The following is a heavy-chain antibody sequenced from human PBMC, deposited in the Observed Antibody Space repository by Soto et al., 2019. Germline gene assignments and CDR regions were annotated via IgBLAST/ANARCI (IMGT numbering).Heavy chain of an antibody. CDR2: IYHSGST. V-gene: IGHV4-4*02. CDR3: ARRKPLRRTAGHFDY. J-gene: IGHJ4*02. Sequence: QVQLQESGPGLVKPSGTLSLTCAVSGGSISSINWWSWVRQPPGKGLEWIGEIYHSGSTNYNPSLKSRVTISVDKSNNQFSLKLSSVTAADTAVYYCARRKPLRRTAGHFDYWGQGTLVTVSS. CDR1: GGSISSINW.